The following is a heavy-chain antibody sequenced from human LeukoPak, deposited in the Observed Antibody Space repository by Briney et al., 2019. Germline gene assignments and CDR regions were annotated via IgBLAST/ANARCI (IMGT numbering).Heavy chain of an antibody. Sequence: ASVKVSCKASGYTFTNYDINWVRQAPGQGLEWMGWMNPNSGNTVYAQKFQGRVSMTRNTSISTAYMELSSLRSEDTAVYYCARGIGSTTVTTLEYYFDYWGQGTLVTVSS. CDR3: ARGIGSTTVTTLEYYFDY. J-gene: IGHJ4*02. CDR2: MNPNSGNT. D-gene: IGHD4-17*01. V-gene: IGHV1-8*01. CDR1: GYTFTNYD.